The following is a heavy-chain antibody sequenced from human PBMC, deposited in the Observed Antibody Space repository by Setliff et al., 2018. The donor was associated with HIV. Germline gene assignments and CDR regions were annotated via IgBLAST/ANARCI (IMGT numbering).Heavy chain of an antibody. J-gene: IGHJ5*02. CDR3: ARRLYSSEAFDP. Sequence: GESLKISCRGSGYRFTDYWIGWVRQMPGKGLEWMGVIYPGDSDTRYNPSFQGQVAISADKSTSTAYLQWSSLKASDTAMYYRARRLYSSEAFDPWGQGTLVTVS. CDR2: IYPGDSDT. V-gene: IGHV5-51*01. D-gene: IGHD6-25*01. CDR1: GYRFTDYW.